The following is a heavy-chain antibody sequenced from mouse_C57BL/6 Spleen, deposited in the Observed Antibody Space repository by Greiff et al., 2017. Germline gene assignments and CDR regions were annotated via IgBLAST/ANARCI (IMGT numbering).Heavy chain of an antibody. CDR3: ARKTGGYDYDAWYFDV. CDR2: IWTGGGT. J-gene: IGHJ1*03. CDR1: GFSLPSYA. D-gene: IGHD2-4*01. Sequence: VQLVESGPGLVAPSQSLSITCTVSGFSLPSYAISWVRQPPGKGLEWLGVIWTGGGTNYNSAPKSRLSISKDNSKSQVFLKMNSLRTDDTARYYCARKTGGYDYDAWYFDVWGTGTTVTVSS. V-gene: IGHV2-9-1*01.